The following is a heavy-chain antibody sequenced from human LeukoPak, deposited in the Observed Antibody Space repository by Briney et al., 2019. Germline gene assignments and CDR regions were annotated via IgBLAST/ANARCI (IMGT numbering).Heavy chain of an antibody. CDR1: GFTFSSYA. J-gene: IGHJ3*02. CDR3: AKGPRSYDFWSGYYVADAFDI. V-gene: IGHV3-23*01. CDR2: ISGSGGST. D-gene: IGHD3-3*01. Sequence: GGSLRLSCAASGFTFSSYAMSWVRQAPGKGLEWVSAISGSGGSTYYADSVKGRFTISRDNSKNTLYLQMNSLRAEGTAVYYCAKGPRSYDFWSGYYVADAFDIWGQGTMVTVSS.